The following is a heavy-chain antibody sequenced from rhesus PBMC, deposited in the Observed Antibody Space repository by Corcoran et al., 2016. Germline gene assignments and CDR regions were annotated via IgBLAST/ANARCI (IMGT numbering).Heavy chain of an antibody. CDR2: ISSGGST. Sequence: EVQLVESGGGLAKPGGSLRLYCAASGFPLSNEAMHWVRPAPGKGLEWVSGISSGGSTYHADSVKGRFTISRDNSKNTLSLQMNSLRAEDTALYYCAQGRSVAATDALDSWGQGVAVTVSS. J-gene: IGHJ6*01. CDR1: GFPLSNEA. D-gene: IGHD4-29*01. V-gene: IGHV3-103*01. CDR3: AQGRSVAATDALDS.